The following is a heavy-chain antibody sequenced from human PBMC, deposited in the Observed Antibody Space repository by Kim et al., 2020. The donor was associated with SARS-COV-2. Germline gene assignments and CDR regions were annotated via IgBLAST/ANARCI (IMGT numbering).Heavy chain of an antibody. Sequence: GGSLRLSCAASGFTFSSYEMNWVRQAPGKGLEWVSYISSSGSTIYYADSVKGRFTISRDNAKNSLYLQMNSLRAEDTAVYYCARVGWELSMDFDYWGQGTLVTVSS. J-gene: IGHJ4*02. D-gene: IGHD1-26*01. CDR2: ISSSGSTI. CDR3: ARVGWELSMDFDY. CDR1: GFTFSSYE. V-gene: IGHV3-48*03.